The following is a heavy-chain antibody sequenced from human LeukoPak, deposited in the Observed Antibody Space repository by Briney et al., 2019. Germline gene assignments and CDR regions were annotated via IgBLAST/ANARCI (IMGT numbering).Heavy chain of an antibody. CDR1: GGSISSGDYY. V-gene: IGHV4-30-4*08. J-gene: IGHJ4*02. Sequence: SETLSLTCTVSGGSISSGDYYWRWIRQPPGKGLEWIGYIYYSGSTYYNPSLKSRVTISVDTSKNQFSLKLSSVTAADTAVYYCARYCSSTSCYTAFDYWGQGTLVTVS. CDR3: ARYCSSTSCYTAFDY. CDR2: IYYSGST. D-gene: IGHD2-2*02.